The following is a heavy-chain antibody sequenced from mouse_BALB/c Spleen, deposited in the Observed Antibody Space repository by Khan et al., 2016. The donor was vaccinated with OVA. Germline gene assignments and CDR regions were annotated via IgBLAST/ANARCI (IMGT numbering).Heavy chain of an antibody. D-gene: IGHD1-1*01. CDR2: ISSGGSYT. J-gene: IGHJ3*01. V-gene: IGHV5-6*01. CDR1: GFTFSTYG. Sequence: EVQLQESGGDLVKPEGSLKLSCAASGFTFSTYGMSWVRQTPDKRLEWVATISSGGSYTYYPDSVQGRFTISRDNAKNTLYLQMSSLKSEDTAMFYCARLAYYYDSEGFAYCGQGTLVTVSA. CDR3: ARLAYYYDSEGFAY.